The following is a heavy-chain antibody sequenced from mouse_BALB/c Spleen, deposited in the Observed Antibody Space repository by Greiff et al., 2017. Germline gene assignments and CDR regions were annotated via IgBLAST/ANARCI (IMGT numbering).Heavy chain of an antibody. Sequence: LQQSGAELVKPGASVKLSCKASGYTFTSYYMYWVKQRPGQGLEWIGEINPSNGGTNFNEKFKSKATLTVDKSSSTAYMQLSSLTSEDSAVYYCTRTGYGAWFAYWGQGTLVTVSA. CDR2: INPSNGGT. D-gene: IGHD1-1*02. CDR3: TRTGYGAWFAY. CDR1: GYTFTSYY. J-gene: IGHJ3*01. V-gene: IGHV1S81*02.